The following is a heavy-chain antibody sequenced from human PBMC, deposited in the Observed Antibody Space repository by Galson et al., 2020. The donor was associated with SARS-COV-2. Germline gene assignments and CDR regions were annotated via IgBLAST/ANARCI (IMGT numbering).Heavy chain of an antibody. CDR2: ISASNTYI. CDR1: GFTFSGNT. D-gene: IGHD6-6*01. Sequence: GGSLRLSCAASGFTFSGNTMMWVRQAPGKGLEWVSSISASNTYIYYADLVKGRFTISRDNAKNSVYLQMNSLRAEDTALYYCAREGEQLARDFWGQGTLGTVSS. CDR3: AREGEQLARDF. V-gene: IGHV3-21*01. J-gene: IGHJ4*02.